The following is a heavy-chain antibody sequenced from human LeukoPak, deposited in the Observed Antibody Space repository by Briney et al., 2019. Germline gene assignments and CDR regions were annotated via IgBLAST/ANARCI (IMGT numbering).Heavy chain of an antibody. Sequence: SETLSLTCTVSGGSISSYYWSWVRQPPGKGLEWIGYIYYSGSTSYNPSLKSRVTILVDTSKNQFSLKLSSVTAADTAVYYCARHERDASLDHAFDIWGQGTMVTVSS. V-gene: IGHV4-59*08. CDR2: IYYSGST. CDR1: GGSISSYY. CDR3: ARHERDASLDHAFDI. J-gene: IGHJ3*02. D-gene: IGHD5-24*01.